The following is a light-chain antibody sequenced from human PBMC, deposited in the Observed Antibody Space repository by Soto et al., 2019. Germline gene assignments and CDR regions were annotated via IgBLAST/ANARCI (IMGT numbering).Light chain of an antibody. CDR1: SSDVGSYKY. Sequence: QSALTQPRSMSGSPGQSVTISCTGTSSDVGSYKYVSWYRQHPGQAPKLIIYDVSERHSGVPDRFSGSKSGNTASLTISGLQVEDDADYYCCSYAGSYSWVFGGGTKLTVL. CDR3: CSYAGSYSWV. CDR2: DVS. V-gene: IGLV2-11*01. J-gene: IGLJ3*02.